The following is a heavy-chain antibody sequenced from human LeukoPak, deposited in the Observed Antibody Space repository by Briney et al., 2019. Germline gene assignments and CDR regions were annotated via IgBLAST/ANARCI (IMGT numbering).Heavy chain of an antibody. CDR2: ISSSGSTI. CDR1: GFTFSSYG. J-gene: IGHJ5*02. CDR3: ARDFLGSGWDYNWFDP. D-gene: IGHD6-19*01. V-gene: IGHV3-48*04. Sequence: GGSLRPSCAASGFTFSSYGMNWVRQAPGKGLEWVSYISSSGSTIYYADSVKGRFTISRDNAKNSLYLQMNSLRAEDTAVYYCARDFLGSGWDYNWFDPWGQGTLVTVSS.